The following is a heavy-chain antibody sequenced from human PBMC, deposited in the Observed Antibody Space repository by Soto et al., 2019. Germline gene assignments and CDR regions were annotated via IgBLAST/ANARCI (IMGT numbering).Heavy chain of an antibody. CDR3: ARDLIAAAGWFDP. CDR1: GFTFSSYS. D-gene: IGHD6-13*01. V-gene: IGHV3-48*01. CDR2: ISSSTNTI. J-gene: IGHJ5*02. Sequence: ESGGGLVQPGGSLRLSCAASGFTFSSYSMNWVRQAPGKGLEWVSYISSSTNTIYYADSVKSRFTISRDNAKNSPYLQMNRLRAEDTAVYYCARDLIAAAGWFDPWGQGTLVTVSS.